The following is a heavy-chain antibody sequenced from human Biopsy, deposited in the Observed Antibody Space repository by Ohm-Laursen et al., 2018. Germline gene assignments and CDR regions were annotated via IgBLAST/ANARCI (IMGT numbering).Heavy chain of an antibody. D-gene: IGHD6-19*01. J-gene: IGHJ4*02. CDR3: ALQSVAQMKNFDY. Sequence: ASVKVSCKASGFSFTGYYIHWVRQAPGQGLEWMGWISPKSGGTNYAQKFQDNITMTKNTSMSTAYMEMSRLRSDDTAVYYCALQSVAQMKNFDYWGQGTLVTVSS. CDR1: GFSFTGYY. V-gene: IGHV1-2*02. CDR2: ISPKSGGT.